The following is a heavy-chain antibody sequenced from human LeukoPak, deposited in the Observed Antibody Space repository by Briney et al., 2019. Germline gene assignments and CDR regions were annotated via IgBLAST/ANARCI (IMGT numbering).Heavy chain of an antibody. CDR2: INWNGGST. D-gene: IGHD5-18*01. CDR1: GFIFDDYG. J-gene: IGHJ4*02. CDR3: ARDLSGVTGYTYGRGIDY. V-gene: IGHV3-20*04. Sequence: PGGSLRLSCAASGFIFDDYGMSWVRQAPGKGLEWVSGINWNGGSTGYADSVKGRFTISRDNAKTSLYLQMNSLRAEDTAVYYCARDLSGVTGYTYGRGIDYWGQGTLVTVSS.